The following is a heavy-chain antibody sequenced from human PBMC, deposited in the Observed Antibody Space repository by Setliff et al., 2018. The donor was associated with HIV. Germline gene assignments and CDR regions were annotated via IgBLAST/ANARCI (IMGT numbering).Heavy chain of an antibody. CDR1: GGSFSGYY. J-gene: IGHJ1*01. D-gene: IGHD6-19*01. Sequence: PSETLSLTCAVYGGSFSGYYWSRIRQPPGKGLEWIGEINHSGSTNYNPSLKSRVTISVDTSKNQFSLKLSSVTAADTAVYYCARGPFITTVAGTSAEYFQHWGQGTLGTVSS. V-gene: IGHV4-34*01. CDR3: ARGPFITTVAGTSAEYFQH. CDR2: INHSGST.